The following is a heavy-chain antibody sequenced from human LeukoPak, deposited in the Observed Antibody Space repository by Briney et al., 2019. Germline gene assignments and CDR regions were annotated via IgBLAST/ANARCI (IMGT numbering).Heavy chain of an antibody. D-gene: IGHD1-26*01. V-gene: IGHV1-3*03. CDR1: GYTFSSYA. J-gene: IGHJ4*02. CDR2: INAGNGNT. CDR3: AREGAYIGGSYPFDY. Sequence: PGASVKVSCKASGYTFSSYAMHWVRRAPGQRLEWMGWINAGNGNTKLSHEFQGRVTITRDTSASTAYMELNSLRSEDMAVYYCAREGAYIGGSYPFDYWGQGTLVTVSS.